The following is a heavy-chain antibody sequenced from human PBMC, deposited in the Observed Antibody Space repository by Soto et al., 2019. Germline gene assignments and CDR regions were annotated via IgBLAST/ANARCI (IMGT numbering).Heavy chain of an antibody. J-gene: IGHJ4*02. CDR2: IWYDGSNK. Sequence: GSLRLSCAASGFTFSSYGMHWVRQAPGKGLEWVAVIWYDGSNKYYADSVKGRFTISRDNSKNTLYLQMNSLRAEDTAVYYCARGDPGGSYPYYFDYWGQGTLVTDSS. V-gene: IGHV3-33*01. CDR1: GFTFSSYG. CDR3: ARGDPGGSYPYYFDY. D-gene: IGHD1-26*01.